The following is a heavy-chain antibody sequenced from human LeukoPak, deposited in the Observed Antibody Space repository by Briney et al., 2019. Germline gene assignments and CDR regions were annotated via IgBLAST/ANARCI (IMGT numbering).Heavy chain of an antibody. Sequence: PSETLSLTCTVSGGSISRGTYFWTWIRQPPGKGLEWSVRIDTSGSTNYNPSLKRRVTISVDTSNNQFSLKLSSVTAADKAVYYCARDVGRYTYGYRPPELYWYFDLWGRGTRVTVSS. CDR2: IDTSGST. J-gene: IGHJ2*01. CDR3: ARDVGRYTYGYRPPELYWYFDL. V-gene: IGHV4-61*02. D-gene: IGHD5-18*01. CDR1: GGSISRGTYF.